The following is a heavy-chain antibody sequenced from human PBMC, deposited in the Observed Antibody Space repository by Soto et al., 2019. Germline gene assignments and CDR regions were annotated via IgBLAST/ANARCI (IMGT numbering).Heavy chain of an antibody. CDR2: SFYSGIT. J-gene: IGHJ6*02. Sequence: QVQLQESGPRLVKPLQTLSLTCTVSGDSINSGDYYWSWIRQPPGRGLEWVGYSFYSGITDYNPSLKSRMTISMDTSKNQFSLRLNSVTAADTAVYFCAWWSGVGVAGMDVWGQGTTVSVSS. V-gene: IGHV4-30-4*01. CDR3: AWWSGVGVAGMDV. CDR1: GDSINSGDYY. D-gene: IGHD2-15*01.